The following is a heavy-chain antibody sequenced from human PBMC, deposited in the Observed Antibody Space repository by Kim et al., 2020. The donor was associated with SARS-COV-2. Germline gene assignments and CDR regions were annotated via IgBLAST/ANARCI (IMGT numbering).Heavy chain of an antibody. J-gene: IGHJ5*02. D-gene: IGHD2-15*01. CDR3: ARDLFAVGSGFDP. CDR2: IYYSGST. Sequence: SETLSLTCTVSGGSISSYYWCWIWQPPGKGLEWIGYIYYSGSTNYNPSLKSRVTISVDTSKNQFSLKLSSVTAADTAVYYCARDLFAVGSGFDPWGQGTLVTVSS. CDR1: GGSISSYY. V-gene: IGHV4-59*13.